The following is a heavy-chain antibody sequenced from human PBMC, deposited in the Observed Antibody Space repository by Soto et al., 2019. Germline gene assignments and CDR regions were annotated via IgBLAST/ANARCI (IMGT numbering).Heavy chain of an antibody. D-gene: IGHD2-8*02. CDR3: ARDPSGSVLEFFDF. J-gene: IGHJ4*02. CDR1: GFVFNSYD. Sequence: QPGGSLRLSCAASGFVFNSYDIHWVRQAPGKGLEWVAGISYDGKKKFYADSVGGRWTISRDNSENTLYLQMNSPRPDDTAVYYCARDPSGSVLEFFDFWGQGALVNVSS. V-gene: IGHV3-30*03. CDR2: ISYDGKKK.